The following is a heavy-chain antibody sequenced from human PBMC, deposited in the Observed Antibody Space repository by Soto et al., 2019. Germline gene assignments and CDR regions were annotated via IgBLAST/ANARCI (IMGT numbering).Heavy chain of an antibody. CDR2: INSDGSST. J-gene: IGHJ6*02. V-gene: IGHV3-74*01. CDR3: ARYPYTHYYGMDV. D-gene: IGHD3-16*01. Sequence: PGGSLRLSCAASGFTFSSYWMHWVRQAPGKGLVWVPRINSDGSSTSYADSVKGRFTISRDNAKNTLYLQMNSLRAEDTAVYYCARYPYTHYYGMDVWGQGTTVTVSS. CDR1: GFTFSSYW.